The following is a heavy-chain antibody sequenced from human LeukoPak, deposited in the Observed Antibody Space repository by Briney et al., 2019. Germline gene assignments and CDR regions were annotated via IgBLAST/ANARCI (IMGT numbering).Heavy chain of an antibody. D-gene: IGHD6-13*01. V-gene: IGHV1-18*01. J-gene: IGHJ6*02. CDR2: ISAYNGNT. Sequence: ASVKVSCKASGYTFTNYGISWVRQAPGQGLEWMGWISAYNGNTNYAQKLQGRVTMTTDTSTSTAYMELRSLRSDDTAVYYCARDAGPYSSSWYHYYYGMDVWGQGTTVTVSS. CDR3: ARDAGPYSSSWYHYYYGMDV. CDR1: GYTFTNYG.